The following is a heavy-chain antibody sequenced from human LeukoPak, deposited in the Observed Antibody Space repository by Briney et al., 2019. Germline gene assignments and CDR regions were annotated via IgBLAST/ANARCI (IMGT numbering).Heavy chain of an antibody. D-gene: IGHD6-13*01. Sequence: ASVKVSCKASGYTFTGYYMHWVRQAPGQGLEWMGWINPNSGGTNYAQKFQGRVTMTRDTSISTAYMELSGLRSDDTAVYYCARVPYSSSWPIDYWGQGTLVTVSS. J-gene: IGHJ4*02. CDR3: ARVPYSSSWPIDY. CDR2: INPNSGGT. CDR1: GYTFTGYY. V-gene: IGHV1-2*02.